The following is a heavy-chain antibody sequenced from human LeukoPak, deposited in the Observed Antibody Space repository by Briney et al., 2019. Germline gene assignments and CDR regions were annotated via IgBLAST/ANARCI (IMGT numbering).Heavy chain of an antibody. Sequence: KPSETLSLTCALYGGSFSGYYWRWIRQPPGKGLEWIGEINHSGSTNYNPSLKRRGTISVDTSKNQFSLNLSSVTAADTAVYYCARGSVTNYYYIVVWGKGTTVTVSS. V-gene: IGHV4-34*01. CDR3: ARGSVTNYYYIVV. J-gene: IGHJ6*03. CDR2: INHSGST. D-gene: IGHD4-11*01. CDR1: GGSFSGYY.